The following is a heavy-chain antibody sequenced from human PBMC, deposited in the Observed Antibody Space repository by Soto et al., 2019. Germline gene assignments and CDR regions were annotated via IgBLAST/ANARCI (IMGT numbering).Heavy chain of an antibody. V-gene: IGHV2-5*02. CDR3: AHKGGGDRILDY. CDR2: IYWDDDK. D-gene: IGHD3-16*01. J-gene: IGHJ4*02. CDR1: GFSLSTRGVG. Sequence: QITLKESGPTLVKPTQTLTLTCTFSGFSLSTRGVGVGWIRQPPGKALEWLAIIYWDDDKRYSPSLKSRLTITKDTSKNQVVLTMTNMDPVDTATYYCAHKGGGDRILDYWGQETLVTVSS.